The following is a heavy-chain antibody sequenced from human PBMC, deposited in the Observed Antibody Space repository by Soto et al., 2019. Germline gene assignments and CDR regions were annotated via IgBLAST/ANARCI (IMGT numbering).Heavy chain of an antibody. Sequence: PVGALILSCAASGFTFSSCAMHWVLQAPGKGLEWVAVISYDGSNKYYADSVKGRFTISRDNSKNTLYLQMNSLRAEDTAVYYCARESREVIAAAGPITYWGQGTLVTVSS. D-gene: IGHD6-13*01. V-gene: IGHV3-30-3*01. CDR1: GFTFSSCA. CDR3: ARESREVIAAAGPITY. CDR2: ISYDGSNK. J-gene: IGHJ4*02.